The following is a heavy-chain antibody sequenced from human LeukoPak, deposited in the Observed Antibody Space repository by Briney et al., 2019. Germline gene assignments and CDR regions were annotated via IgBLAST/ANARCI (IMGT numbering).Heavy chain of an antibody. CDR1: GGSISSYY. CDR3: ASNIAVAGHSRFDY. D-gene: IGHD6-19*01. CDR2: IYYSGST. Sequence: PSETLSLTCTVSGGSISSYYWSWIRQPPGKGLEWIGYIYYSGSTYYNPSLKSRVTISVDTSKRHFSLRLSSVTAADTAVYYCASNIAVAGHSRFDYWGQGTLVTVSS. V-gene: IGHV4-59*04. J-gene: IGHJ4*02.